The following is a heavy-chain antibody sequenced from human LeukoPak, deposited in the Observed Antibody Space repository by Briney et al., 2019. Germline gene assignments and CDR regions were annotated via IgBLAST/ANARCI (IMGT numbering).Heavy chain of an antibody. CDR2: INANNGDT. V-gene: IGHV1-2*02. CDR1: GYTFTGYY. CDR3: AKGGVRFGDAFDY. D-gene: IGHD3-10*01. J-gene: IGHJ4*02. Sequence: ASVKVSCKASGYTFTGYYIHWVRQAPGQGLEWMGWINANNGDTNYAQKFQGRVTMTRDTSISTAYIDLSRLRSDDTAVYYCAKGGVRFGDAFDYWGQGTLVTVSS.